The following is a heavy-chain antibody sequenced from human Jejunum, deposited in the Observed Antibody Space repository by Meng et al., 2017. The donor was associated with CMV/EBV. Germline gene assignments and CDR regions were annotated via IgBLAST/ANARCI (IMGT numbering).Heavy chain of an antibody. CDR2: INSDGSDT. Sequence: PCAASGFTFSSSWMHWVRQAPGKGLVWVSHINSDGSDTKYADSVKGRFTISRDNAKNTLYLQMNTLRAEDTAVYYCVKGGHLGDYWGQGTLVTVSS. J-gene: IGHJ4*02. D-gene: IGHD3-10*01. CDR1: GFTFSSSW. CDR3: VKGGHLGDY. V-gene: IGHV3-74*03.